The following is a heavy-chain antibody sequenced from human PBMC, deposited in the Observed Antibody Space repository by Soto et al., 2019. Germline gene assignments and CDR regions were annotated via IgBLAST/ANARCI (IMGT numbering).Heavy chain of an antibody. J-gene: IGHJ5*02. V-gene: IGHV3-33*01. CDR1: GFTFSSYG. Sequence: QVQLVESGGGVVQPGRSLRLSCAASGFTFSSYGMHWVRQAPGKGLEWVAVIWYDGSNKYYADSVKGRFTISRDNSKNTLYLQMNRLSAEDTAVYYCARDQGYCSGGSCFFFVPWGQGTLVTVSS. CDR3: ARDQGYCSGGSCFFFVP. CDR2: IWYDGSNK. D-gene: IGHD2-15*01.